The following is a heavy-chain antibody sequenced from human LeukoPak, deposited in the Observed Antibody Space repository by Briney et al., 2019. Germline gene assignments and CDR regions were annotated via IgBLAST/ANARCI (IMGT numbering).Heavy chain of an antibody. V-gene: IGHV3-7*01. Sequence: GGSLRLSCAASGFTFSDYWMSWVRQAPGQGLEWVANIQPHGREKYFVDSVKDRFAISRDNAKNSLYLQMNSLRAEDTAVYYCAKVLSSTSRLTPFDFWGQGTLVTVSS. D-gene: IGHD6-13*01. CDR1: GFTFSDYW. CDR3: AKVLSSTSRLTPFDF. J-gene: IGHJ4*02. CDR2: IQPHGREK.